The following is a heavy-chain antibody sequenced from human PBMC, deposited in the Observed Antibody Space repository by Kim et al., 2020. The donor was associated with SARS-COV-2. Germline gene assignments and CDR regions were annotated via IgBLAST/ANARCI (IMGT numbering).Heavy chain of an antibody. CDR3: ARDKEYSYGHGDYYYGMDG. Sequence: SETLSLTCTVSGGSINSGDYSWNWIRQPPGKGLEWIGYISYSGNTYYNPSFKSRVTLSADTSKNQFSLKLSSVTAADTAVYYCARDKEYSYGHGDYYYGMDGWGQGTTVTVSS. CDR1: GGSINSGDYS. J-gene: IGHJ6*02. D-gene: IGHD5-18*01. V-gene: IGHV4-30-4*01. CDR2: ISYSGNT.